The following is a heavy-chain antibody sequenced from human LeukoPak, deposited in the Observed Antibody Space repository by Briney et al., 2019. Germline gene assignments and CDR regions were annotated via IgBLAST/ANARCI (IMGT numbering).Heavy chain of an antibody. D-gene: IGHD3-10*01. V-gene: IGHV1-2*02. Sequence: ASVKVSCKASGHTFTGYYMHWVRQAPGQGLEWMGWINANSGDTNYAQKFQGRVTMTRDTSISTAYMELSRLRSDDTAVYYCARDTNLWFGELLSSSYMDVWGEGTTVTVSS. CDR1: GHTFTGYY. CDR3: ARDTNLWFGELLSSSYMDV. CDR2: INANSGDT. J-gene: IGHJ6*03.